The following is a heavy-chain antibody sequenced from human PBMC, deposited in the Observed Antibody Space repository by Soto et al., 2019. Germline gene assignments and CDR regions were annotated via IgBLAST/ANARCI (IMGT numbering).Heavy chain of an antibody. Sequence: PSETLSLTCTVSGGSISSYYWSWIRQPPGKGLEWIGEINHSGSTNYNPSLKSRVTISVDTSKNQFSLKLSSVTAADTAVYYCARGRGTTNYWGQGTLVTVSS. D-gene: IGHD4-17*01. V-gene: IGHV4-34*01. CDR2: INHSGST. CDR3: ARGRGTTNY. J-gene: IGHJ4*02. CDR1: GGSISSYY.